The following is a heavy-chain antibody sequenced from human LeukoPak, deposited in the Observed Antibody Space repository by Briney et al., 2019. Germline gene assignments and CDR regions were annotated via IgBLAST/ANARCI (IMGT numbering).Heavy chain of an antibody. CDR2: INHSGST. J-gene: IGHJ6*04. CDR3: ARHEYYYGSGKRSMDV. CDR1: GFTFSSYA. Sequence: PGGSLRLSCAASGFTFSSYAMTWVRQPPGKGLEWIGEINHSGSTNYNPSLKSRVTISVDTSKNQFSLKLSSVTAADTAVYYCARHEYYYGSGKRSMDVWGKGTTVTISS. V-gene: IGHV4-34*01. D-gene: IGHD3-10*01.